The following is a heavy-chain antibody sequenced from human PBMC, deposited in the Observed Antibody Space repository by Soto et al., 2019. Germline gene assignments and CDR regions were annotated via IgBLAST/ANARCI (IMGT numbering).Heavy chain of an antibody. Sequence: EVQLVESGGGLVKPGGSLRLSCAASGFTFSTYSMNWVRQAPGKGLEWVSSISSSSSYIYYADSVKGRFTISRDNAKNSLYLQMNSLRAEDTAVYYCASAEYDFDTSGWYYWGQGTLVTVSS. V-gene: IGHV3-21*01. D-gene: IGHD3-22*01. CDR3: ASAEYDFDTSGWYY. CDR1: GFTFSTYS. J-gene: IGHJ4*02. CDR2: ISSSSSYI.